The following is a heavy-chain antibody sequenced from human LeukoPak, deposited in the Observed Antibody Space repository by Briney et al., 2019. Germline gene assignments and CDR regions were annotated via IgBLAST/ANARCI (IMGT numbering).Heavy chain of an antibody. D-gene: IGHD3-22*01. V-gene: IGHV4-30-2*01. Sequence: SQTLSLTCAVSGGPISSGGYSWSWIRRPPGKGLEWIGYIYHSGSTYYNSSLKSRVTISVDRSKNQFSLKLSSVTAADTAVYYCARGRDDSSGYYPSYYYYGMDVWGQGTTVTVSS. CDR1: GGPISSGGYS. CDR2: IYHSGST. CDR3: ARGRDDSSGYYPSYYYYGMDV. J-gene: IGHJ6*02.